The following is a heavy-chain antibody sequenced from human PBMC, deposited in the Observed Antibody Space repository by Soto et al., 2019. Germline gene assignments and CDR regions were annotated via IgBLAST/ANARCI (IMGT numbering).Heavy chain of an antibody. CDR3: ARESEDLTSNFDY. J-gene: IGHJ4*02. CDR1: GFTFTRYS. V-gene: IGHV3-21*06. CDR2: ISSTTNYI. Sequence: GGPLRLSCAASGFTFTRYSMNWVRQAPGKGLEWVSSISSTTNYIYYGDSMKGRFTISRDNAKNSLYLEMNSLRAEDTAVYYCARESEDLTSNFDYWGQGTLVTSPQ.